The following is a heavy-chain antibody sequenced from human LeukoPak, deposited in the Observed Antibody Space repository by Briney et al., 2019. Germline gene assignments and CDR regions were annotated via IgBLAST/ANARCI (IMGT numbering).Heavy chain of an antibody. CDR1: GGSIINYY. V-gene: IGHV4-59*01. J-gene: IGHJ4*02. CDR3: TSHYGSGFDS. Sequence: SETLSLTCTVSGGSIINYYWSWIRQTPGKGLEWIGYIYYSGSTNYNPSLRSRVTISIDTSKNQFSLKLSSVTAADTAMYYCTSHYGSGFDSWGQGTLVTVSS. D-gene: IGHD3-10*01. CDR2: IYYSGST.